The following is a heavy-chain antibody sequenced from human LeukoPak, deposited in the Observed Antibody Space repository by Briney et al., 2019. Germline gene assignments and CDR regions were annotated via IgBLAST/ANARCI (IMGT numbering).Heavy chain of an antibody. Sequence: GGSLRLSCGASGFTFSSYSMNWVRQAPGKGLEWVSYISSSSSTIYYADSVKGRFTISRDNAKNSLYLQMNSLRDEDTAVYYCARGWFNRVWSSGSYYSELDYWGQGTLVTVSS. CDR2: ISSSSSTI. CDR3: ARGWFNRVWSSGSYYSELDY. V-gene: IGHV3-48*02. CDR1: GFTFSSYS. J-gene: IGHJ4*02. D-gene: IGHD1-26*01.